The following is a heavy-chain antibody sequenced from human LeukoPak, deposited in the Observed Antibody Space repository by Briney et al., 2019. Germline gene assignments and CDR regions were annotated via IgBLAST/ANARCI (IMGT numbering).Heavy chain of an antibody. CDR1: GVSISSYY. D-gene: IGHD1-26*01. CDR2: IYTSGST. J-gene: IGHJ4*02. CDR3: ARHRQWEPPTYDY. V-gene: IGHV4-4*09. Sequence: SETLSLTCTVSGVSISSYYWSWIRQPPGKGLEWIGYIYTSGSTNYNPSLKSRVTISVDTSKNQFSLKLSSVTAADTAVYYCARHRQWEPPTYDYWGQGTLVTVSS.